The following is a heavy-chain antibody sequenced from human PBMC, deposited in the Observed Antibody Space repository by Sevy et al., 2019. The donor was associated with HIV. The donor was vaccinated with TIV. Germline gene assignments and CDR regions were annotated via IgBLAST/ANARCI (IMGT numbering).Heavy chain of an antibody. J-gene: IGHJ4*02. V-gene: IGHV3-23*01. CDR2: INGKGRST. D-gene: IGHD2-2*01. Sequence: GGSLRLSCAASEFIFSDYAMNWVRQTPGKGLEWVSSINGKGRSTHYADSVEGRFTISRDNSKNTLYLQMNSLRAEDTAVYFCAREGVPAAIGLDYWGQGTLVTVSS. CDR3: AREGVPAAIGLDY. CDR1: EFIFSDYA.